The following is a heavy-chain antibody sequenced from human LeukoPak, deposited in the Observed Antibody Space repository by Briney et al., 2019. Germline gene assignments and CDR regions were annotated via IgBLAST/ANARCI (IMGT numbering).Heavy chain of an antibody. J-gene: IGHJ6*02. CDR2: ISAYNGNT. V-gene: IGHV1-18*01. Sequence: ASVKVSCKASGYTFTSYGISWVRQAPGQGLEWMGWISAYNGNTNYAQKLQGRVTMTTDTSTSTAYMELRSLRSDDTAVYYCVRHIKPAGPWDGMDVWGQGTTVTVSS. CDR3: VRHIKPAGPWDGMDV. D-gene: IGHD1-26*01. CDR1: GYTFTSYG.